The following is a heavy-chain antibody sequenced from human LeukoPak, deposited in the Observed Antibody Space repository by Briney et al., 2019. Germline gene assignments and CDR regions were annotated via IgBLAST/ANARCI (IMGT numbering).Heavy chain of an antibody. J-gene: IGHJ5*02. CDR3: ARDRIAARPDWFDP. Sequence: GGSLRLSCAASGFTFSSYEMNWVRQAPGKGLEWVSYISSSGSTIYYADSVKGRFTISRDNAKNSLYLQMNSLRAEDTAVYYCARDRIAARPDWFDPWGQGTLVTVSS. V-gene: IGHV3-48*03. CDR1: GFTFSSYE. CDR2: ISSSGSTI. D-gene: IGHD6-6*01.